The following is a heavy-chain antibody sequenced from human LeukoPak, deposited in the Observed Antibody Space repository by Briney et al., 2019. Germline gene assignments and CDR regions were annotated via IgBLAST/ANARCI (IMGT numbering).Heavy chain of an antibody. V-gene: IGHV3-21*01. J-gene: IGHJ4*02. CDR2: IDGSSTYV. Sequence: GGSLRLSCVASGLAFTTYSMNWVRQAPGQGLEWVASIDGSSTYVFYADSVKGRFTISRDNAKNSLYLQMNSLRAEDTAVYYCARLVIAAAEGMADYWGQGTLVTVSS. CDR3: ARLVIAAAEGMADY. D-gene: IGHD6-13*01. CDR1: GLAFTTYS.